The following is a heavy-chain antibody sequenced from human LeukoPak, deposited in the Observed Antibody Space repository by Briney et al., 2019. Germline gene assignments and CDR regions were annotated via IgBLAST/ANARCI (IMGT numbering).Heavy chain of an antibody. CDR3: AKEVIVGVSFDY. J-gene: IGHJ4*02. Sequence: GGSLRLSCAASGFTVSSNYMSWVRQAPGKGLEWVAAISGSGGSTYYADSVKGRFTISRDNFKNTLYLQMNSLRAEDTAAYYCAKEVIVGVSFDYWGQGTLVTVSS. CDR2: ISGSGGST. V-gene: IGHV3-23*01. CDR1: GFTVSSNY. D-gene: IGHD1-26*01.